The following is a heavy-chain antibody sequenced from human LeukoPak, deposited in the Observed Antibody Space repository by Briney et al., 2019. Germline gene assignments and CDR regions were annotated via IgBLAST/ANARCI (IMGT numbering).Heavy chain of an antibody. Sequence: PGGSLRLSCAASGFTFSTSWMGWVRQPPGKGLEWAANIEQDGSGEIYVDSVKGRFTISRDNAKNSLYLQMNSLRAEDTSVYYCTRGGGDCWGQGTLVTVSS. D-gene: IGHD3-16*01. V-gene: IGHV3-7*01. CDR1: GFTFSTSW. J-gene: IGHJ4*01. CDR2: IEQDGSGE. CDR3: TRGGGDC.